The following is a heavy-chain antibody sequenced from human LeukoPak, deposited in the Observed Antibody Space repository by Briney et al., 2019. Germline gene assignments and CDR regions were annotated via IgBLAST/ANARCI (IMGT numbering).Heavy chain of an antibody. Sequence: PGGSLRLSCAASGFTFSSYAMHWVRQAPGKGLEWVAVISYDGSNKYYADSVKGRFTISRDNSKNTLYLQMNSLRAEDTAVYYCARDLPRSWYRPSNFDYWGQGTLVTVSS. CDR1: GFTFSSYA. CDR2: ISYDGSNK. V-gene: IGHV3-30*04. D-gene: IGHD6-13*01. J-gene: IGHJ4*02. CDR3: ARDLPRSWYRPSNFDY.